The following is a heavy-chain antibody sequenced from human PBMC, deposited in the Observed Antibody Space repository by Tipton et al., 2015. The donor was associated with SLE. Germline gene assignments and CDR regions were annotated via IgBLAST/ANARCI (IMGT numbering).Heavy chain of an antibody. J-gene: IGHJ4*02. Sequence: TLSLTCAVYGGSFSGYYWSWIRQAPGKGLEWIGEINHSGSPNYNPSLKSRITISVDTSKNQFSLKLSSVTAADTAVYYCASGLAPRFDYWGQGTLVTVSS. V-gene: IGHV4-34*01. CDR2: INHSGSP. CDR1: GGSFSGYY. CDR3: ASGLAPRFDY. D-gene: IGHD1-1*01.